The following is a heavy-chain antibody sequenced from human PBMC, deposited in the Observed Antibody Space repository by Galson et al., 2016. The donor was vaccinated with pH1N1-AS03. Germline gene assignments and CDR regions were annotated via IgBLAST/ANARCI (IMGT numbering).Heavy chain of an antibody. CDR3: GREGVHWGNFDY. V-gene: IGHV1-46*03. J-gene: IGHJ4*02. CDR1: GYTFTSYY. D-gene: IGHD3-10*01. Sequence: SVKVSCKGSGYTFTSYYIHWVRQAPGQGLEWMGRINPSGGNATYAQKFQGRVIITRDKSTSTIYMELSSLTSDDTAVYYCGREGVHWGNFDYGCQATLVTVS. CDR2: INPSGGNA.